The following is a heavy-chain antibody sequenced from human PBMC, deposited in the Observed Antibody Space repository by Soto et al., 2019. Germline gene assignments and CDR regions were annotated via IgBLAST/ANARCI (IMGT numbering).Heavy chain of an antibody. J-gene: IGHJ4*02. CDR1: GFSFDDYA. Sequence: EVQLVESGGGLVQPGRSLRLSCAASGFSFDDYAMHWVRQAPGKGLEWVSGISWNSDSVGYADSVKGRFTISRDNAKNYLYMKMNSLRPEDTALYYCAKDGRNSVWTGLVDYWGQGTLVTVSS. D-gene: IGHD6-19*01. CDR3: AKDGRNSVWTGLVDY. CDR2: ISWNSDSV. V-gene: IGHV3-9*01.